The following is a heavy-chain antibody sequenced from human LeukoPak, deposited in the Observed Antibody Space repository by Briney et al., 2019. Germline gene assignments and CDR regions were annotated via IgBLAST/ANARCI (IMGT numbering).Heavy chain of an antibody. CDR3: ARGLYTKYSYGYGMDV. CDR1: GFTFNRHW. D-gene: IGHD5-18*01. J-gene: IGHJ6*02. CDR2: IKQDGSEK. V-gene: IGHV3-7*04. Sequence: TGGSLRLSCAASGFTFNRHWMIWVRQAPGKGLEWVANIKQDGSEKYYVDSVKGRFTISRDNAKNSLYVQMNSLRVEDTAVYYCARGLYTKYSYGYGMDVWGQGTTVTVSS.